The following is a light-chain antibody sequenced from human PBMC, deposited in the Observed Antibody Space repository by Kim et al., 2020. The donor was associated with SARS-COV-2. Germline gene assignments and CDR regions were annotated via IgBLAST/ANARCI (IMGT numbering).Light chain of an antibody. CDR1: KLGDKY. Sequence: SSELTQPPSVSVSPGQTASITCSGDKLGDKYACWYQQKPGQSPVLVIYQDSKRPSGIPERFSGSNSGNTATLTISGTQAMDEADYYCQAWDSRTWVFGGG. CDR3: QAWDSRTWV. CDR2: QDS. V-gene: IGLV3-1*01. J-gene: IGLJ3*02.